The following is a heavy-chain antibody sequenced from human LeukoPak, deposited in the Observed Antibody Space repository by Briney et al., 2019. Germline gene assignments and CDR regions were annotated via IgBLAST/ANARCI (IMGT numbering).Heavy chain of an antibody. V-gene: IGHV1-69*05. CDR3: ARGASLSVFRSFDY. CDR2: IIPIFGTA. CDR1: GGTFSSYA. J-gene: IGHJ4*02. D-gene: IGHD3-16*02. Sequence: ASVKVSCKASGGTFSSYAISWVRQAPGQGLEWMGGIIPIFGTANYAQKFQGRVTITTDESTSTAYMELSSLRSEGTAVYYCARGASLSVFRSFDYWGQGTLVTVSS.